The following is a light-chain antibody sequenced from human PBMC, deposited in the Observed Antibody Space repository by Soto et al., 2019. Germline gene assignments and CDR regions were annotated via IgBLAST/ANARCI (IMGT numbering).Light chain of an antibody. CDR1: SRDIGGYDF. Sequence: QSALTQPPSASGSPGQSVTISCTGTSRDIGGYDFVSWYQQHPGKAPKLLIYDVIKRPSGVPDRFSGSKSGNTASLTVSGLQTYDEADYYCSSYGGSNNLLFGGGTQLTVL. V-gene: IGLV2-8*01. CDR3: SSYGGSNNLL. J-gene: IGLJ2*01. CDR2: DVI.